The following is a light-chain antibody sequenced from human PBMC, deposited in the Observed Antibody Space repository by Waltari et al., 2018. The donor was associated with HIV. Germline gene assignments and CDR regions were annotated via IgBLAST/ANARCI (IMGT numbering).Light chain of an antibody. CDR3: QQRFNWPLT. Sequence: EIVLTQSPATLSLSPGGRATLSCRASQSISNSLAWYQQIPGQAPRLLIFDASNRATDIPARFSGSGSGTNFTLTISGLESEDFAFYYCQQRFNWPLTCGGGTKVEIK. V-gene: IGKV3-11*01. CDR2: DAS. J-gene: IGKJ4*01. CDR1: QSISNS.